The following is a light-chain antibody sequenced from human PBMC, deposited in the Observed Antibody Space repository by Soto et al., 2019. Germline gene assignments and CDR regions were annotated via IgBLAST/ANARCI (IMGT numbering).Light chain of an antibody. CDR2: DDN. J-gene: IGLJ2*01. Sequence: QSALTQPPSVSATPGQKVTISCSGSSSNIGNNFVSWYQQLPGTAPKLLIYDDNLRPSGIPDRFSGSKSGTSATLGITGLQTGDEADYFCGTWDSDLTSVTFGGGTKLTVL. CDR3: GTWDSDLTSVT. V-gene: IGLV1-51*01. CDR1: SSNIGNNF.